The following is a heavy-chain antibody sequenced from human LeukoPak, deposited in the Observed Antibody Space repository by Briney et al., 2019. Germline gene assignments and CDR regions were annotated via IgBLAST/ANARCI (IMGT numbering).Heavy chain of an antibody. J-gene: IGHJ6*02. CDR1: GFAVSSNY. Sequence: GGSLRLSCAASGFAVSSNYMSWVRQAPGKGLEWVSVIYSGGSTYYADSVKGRFTISRDNSKNTLYLQMNSLRAEDTAVYYCARYWVGYGMDVWGQGTTVTVSS. V-gene: IGHV3-53*01. CDR2: IYSGGST. CDR3: ARYWVGYGMDV. D-gene: IGHD2-8*02.